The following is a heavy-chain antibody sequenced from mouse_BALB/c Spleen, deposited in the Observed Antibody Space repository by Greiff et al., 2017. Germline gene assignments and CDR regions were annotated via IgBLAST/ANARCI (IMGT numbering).Heavy chain of an antibody. D-gene: IGHD1-1*01. CDR3: VRYGSSYAMDY. CDR2: IWTGGGT. V-gene: IGHV2-9-2*01. CDR1: GFSLTSYD. J-gene: IGHJ4*01. Sequence: QVQLKESGPGLVAPSQSLSITCTVSGFSLTSYDISWIRQPPGKGLEWLGVIWTGGGTNYNSAFMSRLSISKDNSKSQVFLKMNSLQTDDTAIYYCVRYGSSYAMDYWGQETSVTVSS.